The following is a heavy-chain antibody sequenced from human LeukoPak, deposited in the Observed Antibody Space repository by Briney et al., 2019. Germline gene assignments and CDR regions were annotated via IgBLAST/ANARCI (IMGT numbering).Heavy chain of an antibody. CDR3: ATHPGYCRGASCYSMYFQH. D-gene: IGHD2-15*01. V-gene: IGHV4-39*02. Sequence: SETLSLTCTVSGGSLSSSTYYWGWMRQPPGKGLEWIGTIYYDGTTYYSPSLKRRVTMSVDPSKNHFSLKLTSVTAADTAVYHCATHPGYCRGASCYSMYFQHWGRGTLVTVSS. CDR2: IYYDGTT. CDR1: GGSLSSSTYY. J-gene: IGHJ1*01.